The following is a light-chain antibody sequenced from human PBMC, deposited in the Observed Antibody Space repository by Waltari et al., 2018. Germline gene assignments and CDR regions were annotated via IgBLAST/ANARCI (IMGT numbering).Light chain of an antibody. J-gene: IGLJ3*02. V-gene: IGLV4-69*01. Sequence: LVLTQSPSVSASLGAPVKLTCTLSSGHSSNAIAWHPQQPEKGPRSLMKVNSDGSHSKGDEIPDRFSGSSSGAERYLTISSVQSEDEADYYCQTGGHGTWVFGGGTKLTVL. CDR2: VNSDGSH. CDR1: SGHSSNA. CDR3: QTGGHGTWV.